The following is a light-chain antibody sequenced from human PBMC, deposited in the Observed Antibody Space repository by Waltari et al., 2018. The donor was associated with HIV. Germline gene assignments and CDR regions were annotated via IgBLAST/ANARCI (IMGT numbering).Light chain of an antibody. J-gene: IGLJ3*02. V-gene: IGLV2-14*01. CDR1: DTDIAIYNY. CDR3: SSYVSGGSLL. Sequence: QSALTQPASVSGSLGQSITISCIGTDTDIAIYNYISWYQHPPDRAPRIVVFNTNSRPLGSPFRFSGSKSGKTASLTITGLQADDEGIYYCSSYVSGGSLLFGGGTRVTVL. CDR2: NTN.